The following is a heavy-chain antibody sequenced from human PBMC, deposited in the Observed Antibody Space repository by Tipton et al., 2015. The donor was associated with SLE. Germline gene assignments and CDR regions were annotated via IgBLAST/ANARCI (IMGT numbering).Heavy chain of an antibody. CDR3: AREGYDFWSATPGGFDI. CDR2: IYYSGST. Sequence: QLVQSGAEVKPSETLSLTCTVSGASVSNYYWSWIRQPPGKGLEWVGYIYYSGSTNYNPSLKSRVTISLDTSKNQFSLNLSSVTAADTAVYYCAREGYDFWSATPGGFDIWGQGTMVTVSS. J-gene: IGHJ3*02. CDR1: GASVSNYY. V-gene: IGHV4-59*02. D-gene: IGHD3-3*01.